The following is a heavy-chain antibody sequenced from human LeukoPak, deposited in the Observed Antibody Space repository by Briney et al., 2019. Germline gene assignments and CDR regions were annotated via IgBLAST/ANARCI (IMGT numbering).Heavy chain of an antibody. CDR2: IYSGDSDT. CDR3: ARLGRYNWNYEGVYFDY. V-gene: IGHV5-51*01. J-gene: IGHJ4*02. Sequence: GESLKISCKGSGYSFTSYWIGWVRQMPGKGLEWMGIIYSGDSDTRYSPSFQGQVTTSADKSISTAYLQWSSLKASDTAVYYCARLGRYNWNYEGVYFDYWGQGTLVTVSS. D-gene: IGHD1-7*01. CDR1: GYSFTSYW.